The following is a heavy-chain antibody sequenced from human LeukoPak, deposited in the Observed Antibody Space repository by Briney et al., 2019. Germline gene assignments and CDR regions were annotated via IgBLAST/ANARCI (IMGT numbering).Heavy chain of an antibody. V-gene: IGHV3-7*01. CDR3: TRLGYIDEVIDY. J-gene: IGHJ4*02. CDR2: IKQDGSKK. Sequence: GTLSLTCVASGFPVSSYCRTWVRQAPGKGLEWVANIKQDGSKKSYVDSAKGPFTISRDNAKNSLYLQMNSLRAEDTAIYYCTRLGYIDEVIDYWGQGTLLTVS. D-gene: IGHD5-24*01. CDR1: GFPVSSYC.